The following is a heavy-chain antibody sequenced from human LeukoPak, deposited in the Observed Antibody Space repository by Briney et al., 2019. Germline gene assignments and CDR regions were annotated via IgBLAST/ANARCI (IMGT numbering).Heavy chain of an antibody. CDR1: GFTVSNNY. CDR3: ARDPESLVPFDY. J-gene: IGHJ4*02. V-gene: IGHV3-53*01. CDR2: IYSGDIT. D-gene: IGHD2-8*02. Sequence: GGSLRRYCAASGFTVSNNYMSWVRQAPGKGLEGVSIIYSGDITYYADSVNGRFTISRDNSKNTLYLQMNSLRVEDTAVYYCARDPESLVPFDYWGQGTLVTVSS.